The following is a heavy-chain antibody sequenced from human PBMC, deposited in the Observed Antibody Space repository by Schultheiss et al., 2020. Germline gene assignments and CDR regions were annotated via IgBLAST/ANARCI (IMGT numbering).Heavy chain of an antibody. CDR3: ASSARDIVVVPAAIVL. J-gene: IGHJ4*02. CDR1: GGSISSSSYY. D-gene: IGHD2-2*02. Sequence: SETLSLTCTVSGGSISSSSYYWGWIRQPPGKGLEWIGSIYYSGSTYYNPSLKSRVTISVDTSKNQFSLKLSSVTAADTAVYYCASSARDIVVVPAAIVLWGQGTLVTVSS. V-gene: IGHV4-39*01. CDR2: IYYSGST.